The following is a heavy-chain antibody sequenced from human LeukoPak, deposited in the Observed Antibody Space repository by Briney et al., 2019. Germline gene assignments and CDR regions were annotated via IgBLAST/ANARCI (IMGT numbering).Heavy chain of an antibody. V-gene: IGHV3-30-3*01. CDR1: GFTFSSYA. D-gene: IGHD3-10*01. CDR2: ISYDGSNK. CDR3: ARGFEAQDRGDY. Sequence: GGSLRLSCAASGFTFSSYAMHWVRQAPGKGLEWVAVISYDGSNKYYADSVKGRFTISRDNSKNTLYLQMNSLRAEDTAVYYCARGFEAQDRGDYWGQGTLVTASS. J-gene: IGHJ4*02.